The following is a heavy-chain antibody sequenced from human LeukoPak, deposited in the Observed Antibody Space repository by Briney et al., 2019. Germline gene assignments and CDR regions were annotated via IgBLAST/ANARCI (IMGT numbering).Heavy chain of an antibody. V-gene: IGHV4-34*01. Sequence: PWGTLTLTCAVYGGSFSGYYWSWIRQPPGKGLKWIGEINHSGSTNYNPPLKSRVTISVDTSKNQFSLKLSSVTAADTAVYYCAREPRPRITMIVVVIPRRAFDIWGQGTMVTVSS. CDR1: GGSFSGYY. CDR3: AREPRPRITMIVVVIPRRAFDI. J-gene: IGHJ3*02. CDR2: INHSGST. D-gene: IGHD3-22*01.